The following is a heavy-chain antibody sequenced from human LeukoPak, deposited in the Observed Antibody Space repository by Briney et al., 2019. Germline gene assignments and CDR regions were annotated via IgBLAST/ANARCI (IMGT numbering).Heavy chain of an antibody. CDR3: AKDHSSGWYWERNNWFDP. D-gene: IGHD6-19*01. J-gene: IGHJ5*02. CDR1: GFTFSSYG. Sequence: TGGSLRLSCAASGFTFSSYGMHWVRQAPGKGLEWVAVISYDGSNKYYADSVKGRFTISRDNSKNTLYLQMNSLRAEDTAGYYCAKDHSSGWYWERNNWFDPWGQGTLVTVSS. V-gene: IGHV3-30*18. CDR2: ISYDGSNK.